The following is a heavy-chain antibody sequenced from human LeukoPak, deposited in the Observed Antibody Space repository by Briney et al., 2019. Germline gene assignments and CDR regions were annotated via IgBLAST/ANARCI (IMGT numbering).Heavy chain of an antibody. J-gene: IGHJ3*01. CDR3: ARQVATKGEWAFDV. V-gene: IGHV4-38-2*02. Sequence: NPSETLSLTCSVSGYFSTGYYWGWIRQPPGKGLEWMASIRPDGHTYSNSSLRNQLTISADMSRNEFSLKLNSLTAADTAVYYCARQVATKGEWAFDVWGQGTVVTVSS. CDR1: GYFSTGYY. D-gene: IGHD5-12*01. CDR2: IRPDGHT.